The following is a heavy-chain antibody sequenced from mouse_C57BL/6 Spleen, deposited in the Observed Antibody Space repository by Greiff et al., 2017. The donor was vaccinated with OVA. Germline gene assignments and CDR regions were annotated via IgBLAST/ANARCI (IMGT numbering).Heavy chain of an antibody. V-gene: IGHV5-6*01. J-gene: IGHJ2*01. CDR1: GFTFSSYG. D-gene: IGHD1-3*01. CDR3: ARREWTYFDD. Sequence: EVQGVESGGDLVKPGGSLKLSCAASGFTFSSYGMSWVRQTPDKRLEWVATISSGGSYTYYPDSVKGRFTISRDNAKNTLYLQMSSLKSEDTAMYYCARREWTYFDDWGQGTTLTVSS. CDR2: ISSGGSYT.